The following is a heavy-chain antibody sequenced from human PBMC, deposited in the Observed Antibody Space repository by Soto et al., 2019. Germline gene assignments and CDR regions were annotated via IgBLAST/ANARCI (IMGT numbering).Heavy chain of an antibody. J-gene: IGHJ3*02. Sequence: QVQLQESGPGLVKPSETLSLTCTVSGGSITSYYWSWIRQPPGKGLELIGYIYYSGRTNYNPSLKSRATRSADTSKNQSSLRLSSVTAADTAVDYCARRSRYCSGGNSFPGAVDIWGQGTMVNVPS. V-gene: IGHV4-59*08. CDR1: GGSITSYY. D-gene: IGHD2-15*01. CDR3: ARRSRYCSGGNSFPGAVDI. CDR2: IYYSGRT.